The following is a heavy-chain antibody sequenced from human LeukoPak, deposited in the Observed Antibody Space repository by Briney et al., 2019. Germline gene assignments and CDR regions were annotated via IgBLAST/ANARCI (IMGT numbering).Heavy chain of an antibody. J-gene: IGHJ3*02. V-gene: IGHV3-21*01. Sequence: GGSLRLSCAVSGFTFDDYAMNWVRQAPGKGLEWVSSISSSSSYIYYADSMKGRFTISRDNAKNSLYLQMNSLRAEDTAVYYCARGNSNYGYVFDIWGQGTMVTVSS. D-gene: IGHD4-11*01. CDR1: GFTFDDYA. CDR2: ISSSSSYI. CDR3: ARGNSNYGYVFDI.